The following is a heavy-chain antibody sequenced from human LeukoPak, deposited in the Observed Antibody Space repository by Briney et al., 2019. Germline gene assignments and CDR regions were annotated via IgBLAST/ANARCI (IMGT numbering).Heavy chain of an antibody. Sequence: GGSLRLSCAASGFTFSGSATHWVRQASGKGLEWVGRIRSKPNSYATAYAASVKGRFTISRDDSKNTAYLQMNSLKTEDTAVYYCTRGSTTVTTDFDYWGQGTLVTVSS. J-gene: IGHJ4*02. CDR3: TRGSTTVTTDFDY. D-gene: IGHD4-17*01. CDR1: GFTFSGSA. V-gene: IGHV3-73*01. CDR2: IRSKPNSYAT.